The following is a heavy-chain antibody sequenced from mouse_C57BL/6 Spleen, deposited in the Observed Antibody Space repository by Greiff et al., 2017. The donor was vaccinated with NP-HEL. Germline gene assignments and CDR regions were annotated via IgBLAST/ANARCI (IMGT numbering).Heavy chain of an antibody. CDR1: GYAFSSSW. V-gene: IGHV1-82*01. CDR3: AGEGNGYDEGGFAY. J-gene: IGHJ3*01. Sequence: VKLQESGPELVKPGASVKISCKASGYAFSSSWMNWVKQRPGQGLEWIGRLYPGDGDTNYNGKFKGKATLTADKSSSTAYMQLSSLTSEDSAVYLCAGEGNGYDEGGFAYWGQGTPVTVSA. CDR2: LYPGDGDT. D-gene: IGHD2-2*01.